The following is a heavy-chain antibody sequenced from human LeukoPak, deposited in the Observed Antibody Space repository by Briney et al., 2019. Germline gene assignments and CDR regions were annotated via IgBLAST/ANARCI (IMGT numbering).Heavy chain of an antibody. CDR2: ISYDGSNK. CDR3: AKTRSNNWYGGLDY. Sequence: GGSLRLSCAASGFTFSSYAMHWVRQAPGKGLEWVAVISYDGSNKYYADSVKGRFTISRDNSKNTLYLQMNSLRAEDTAVYYCAKTRSNNWYGGLDYWGQGSLVTASS. J-gene: IGHJ4*02. V-gene: IGHV3-30-3*02. CDR1: GFTFSSYA. D-gene: IGHD6-13*01.